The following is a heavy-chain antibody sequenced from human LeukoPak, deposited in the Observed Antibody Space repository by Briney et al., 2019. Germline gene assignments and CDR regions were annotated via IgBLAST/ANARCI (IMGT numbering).Heavy chain of an antibody. CDR3: ARVNWGLGALDV. CDR1: GFSFSGYE. V-gene: IGHV3-48*03. J-gene: IGHJ3*01. CDR2: ITSGTTT. Sequence: GGSLRLSCAASGFSFSGYEMNWVRQAPGKGLEWVSYITSGTTTYYTDSVKGRFTISRDNAKNSLYLQMNSLRAEDTAVYYCARVNWGLGALDVWGQGTMVTVSS. D-gene: IGHD7-27*01.